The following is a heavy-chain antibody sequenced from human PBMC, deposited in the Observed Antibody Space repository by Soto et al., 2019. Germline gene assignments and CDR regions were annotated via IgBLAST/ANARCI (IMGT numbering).Heavy chain of an antibody. CDR3: TRQVLRFLEWLPQDLLDI. CDR1: GFTFSGSA. D-gene: IGHD3-3*01. J-gene: IGHJ3*02. V-gene: IGHV3-73*01. CDR2: IRSKANSYAT. Sequence: GGSLRLSCAASGFTFSGSAMHWVRQASGKGLEWVGRIRSKANSYATAYAASVKGRFTISRDDSKNTAYLQMNSLKTEDTAVYYRTRQVLRFLEWLPQDLLDIWGQGTMVIVSS.